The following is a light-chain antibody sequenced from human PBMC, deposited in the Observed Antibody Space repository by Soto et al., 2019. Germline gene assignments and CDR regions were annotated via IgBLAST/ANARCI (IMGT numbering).Light chain of an antibody. Sequence: QAVVTQEPSLTVSPGGTVTLTCGSSTGAVTSGHYPYWFQQKPGQAPRTLIYDTSNKHSWTPARFSGYLLGGKAALTLSGAQPEDEAEYYCSLSYSGARPVFGGGTKVTVL. CDR2: DTS. CDR1: TGAVTSGHY. CDR3: SLSYSGARPV. J-gene: IGLJ2*01. V-gene: IGLV7-46*01.